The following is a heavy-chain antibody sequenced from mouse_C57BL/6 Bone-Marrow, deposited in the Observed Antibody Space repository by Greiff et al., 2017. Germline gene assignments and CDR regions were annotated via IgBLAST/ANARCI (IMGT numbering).Heavy chain of an antibody. V-gene: IGHV7-3*01. CDR1: GFTFTDYY. Sequence: EVQLVESGGGLVQPGGSLSLSCAASGFTFTDYYMSWVRQPPGKALEWLGFIRNKANGYTTEYSASVKGRFTISRDNSQSILYLQMNALRAEDSATYYCARSPLTTVRYFDVWGTGTTVTVSS. J-gene: IGHJ1*03. CDR3: ARSPLTTVRYFDV. D-gene: IGHD1-1*01. CDR2: IRNKANGYTT.